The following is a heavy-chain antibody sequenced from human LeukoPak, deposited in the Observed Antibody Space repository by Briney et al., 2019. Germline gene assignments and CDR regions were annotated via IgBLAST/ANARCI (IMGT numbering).Heavy chain of an antibody. CDR2: ISYDGSNK. J-gene: IGHJ3*02. CDR1: GFTFSSYG. Sequence: PGGSLRLSCAASGFTFSSYGMHWVRQAPGKGPEWVAVISYDGSNKYYADSVKGRFTISRDNSKNTLYLQMNSLRAEDTAVYYCAKARGGRRDAFDIWGQGTMVTVSS. CDR3: AKARGGRRDAFDI. V-gene: IGHV3-30*18. D-gene: IGHD3-16*01.